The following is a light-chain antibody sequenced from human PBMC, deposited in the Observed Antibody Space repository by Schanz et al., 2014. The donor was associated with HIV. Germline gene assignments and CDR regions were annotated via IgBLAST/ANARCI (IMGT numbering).Light chain of an antibody. CDR3: QQHGGSPET. V-gene: IGKV3-15*01. CDR1: QNVTSN. Sequence: EIVMTQSPATLSVSPGERATLSCRASQNVTSNLAWYQQKPGQAPRLLIYGASTRATGVPARFSGSGSGTDFTLTISSLEPEDFAVYYCQQHGGSPETFGQGTKVEIK. CDR2: GAS. J-gene: IGKJ1*01.